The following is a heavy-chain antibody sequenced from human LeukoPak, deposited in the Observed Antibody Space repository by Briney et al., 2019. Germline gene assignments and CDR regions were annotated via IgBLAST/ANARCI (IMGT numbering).Heavy chain of an antibody. CDR1: GGSISGHY. J-gene: IGHJ6*02. CDR2: IHYTGKP. D-gene: IGHD3-16*01. Sequence: SQTLSLTRNVTGGSISGHYWTWIRQPPGKGLEWIGQIHYTGKPDYNPSLKSRITISVDTSKNQVSLQVSSVTAADSAIYYCARFGVDYDMDVWGHGTTVTVFS. CDR3: ARFGVDYDMDV. V-gene: IGHV4-59*11.